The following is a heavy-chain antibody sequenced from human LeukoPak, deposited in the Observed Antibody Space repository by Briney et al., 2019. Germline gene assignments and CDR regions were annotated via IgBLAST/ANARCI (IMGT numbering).Heavy chain of an antibody. V-gene: IGHV3-23*01. J-gene: IGHJ4*02. D-gene: IGHD3-10*01. CDR1: GFTFSSYS. CDR3: AKDLGWFGELFDY. Sequence: GGSLRLSCAASGFTFSSYSMNWVRQAPGKGLEWVSAISGSGGSTYYADSVKGRFTISRDNSKNTLYLQMNSLRAEDTAVYYCAKDLGWFGELFDYWGQGTLVTVSS. CDR2: ISGSGGST.